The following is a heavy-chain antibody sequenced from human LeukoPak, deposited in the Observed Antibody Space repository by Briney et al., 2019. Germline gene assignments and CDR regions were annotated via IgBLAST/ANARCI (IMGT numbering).Heavy chain of an antibody. CDR1: GYTFTSYG. CDR2: ISAYNGNT. V-gene: IGHV1-18*01. CDR3: ARDSGWLQFYVRIDY. J-gene: IGHJ4*02. D-gene: IGHD5-24*01. Sequence: GASVKVSCKASGYTFTSYGISWVRQAPGQGLEWMGWISAYNGNTNYAQKLQGRVTMTTDTSTSTAYMELRSLRSDDTAVYYCARDSGWLQFYVRIDYWGQGTLVTVSS.